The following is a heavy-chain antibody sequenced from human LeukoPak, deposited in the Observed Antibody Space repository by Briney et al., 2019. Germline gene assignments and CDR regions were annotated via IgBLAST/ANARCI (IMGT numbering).Heavy chain of an antibody. D-gene: IGHD2-8*02. CDR2: IYFGEAT. CDR1: GEAITTRHYY. V-gene: IGHV4-39*07. Sequence: SETLSLTCSVSGEAITTRHYYWGWIRQPPGKGLEWIGSIYFGEATSYNPSLMSRGTITIDTSSNHFSLRLTSVTAADTAVYYCARVTGAGGFDPWGQGTLVTVSS. CDR3: ARVTGAGGFDP. J-gene: IGHJ5*02.